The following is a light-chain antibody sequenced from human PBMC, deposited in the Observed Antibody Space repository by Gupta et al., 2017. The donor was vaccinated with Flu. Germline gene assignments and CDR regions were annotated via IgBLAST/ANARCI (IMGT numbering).Light chain of an antibody. V-gene: IGKV3-11*01. J-gene: IGKJ5*01. CDR3: QQRSNWPPIT. CDR1: QSISRN. Sequence: ATLSLSPGERTTLSCRASQSISRNLAWYQHIPGQAPRLLIYDASNRATGIPARFSGGGSGTDFTLTISNLEPEDFAVYYCQQRSNWPPITFGQGTRLEIK. CDR2: DAS.